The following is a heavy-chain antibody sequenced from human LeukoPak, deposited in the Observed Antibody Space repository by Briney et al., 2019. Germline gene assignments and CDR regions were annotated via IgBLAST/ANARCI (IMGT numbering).Heavy chain of an antibody. J-gene: IGHJ4*02. V-gene: IGHV3-30*02. CDR1: GFTFSDHY. Sequence: GGSLSLSCAASGFTFSDHYMDWVRQAPGKGLEWVAVIWYDGSTKYYADSVKGRFTISRDNSKNTLCLQMNSLRAEDTAVYYCAKGEYYDDSSGYPEYWGQGTLVTVSS. CDR2: IWYDGSTK. D-gene: IGHD3-22*01. CDR3: AKGEYYDDSSGYPEY.